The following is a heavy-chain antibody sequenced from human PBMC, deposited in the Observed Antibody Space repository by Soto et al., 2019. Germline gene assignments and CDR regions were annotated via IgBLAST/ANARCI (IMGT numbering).Heavy chain of an antibody. Sequence: PSETLSLTCAVSGGSISSNKWWSWVRQPPGKGLEWIGEIYHSGSTNYNPSLKSRVTVSVDTSKSQFSLKLSSVTAADTALYYCVKDRGRYCSGGTCYLFDSWGQGALVTVSS. V-gene: IGHV4-4*02. D-gene: IGHD2-15*01. J-gene: IGHJ4*02. CDR1: GGSISSNKW. CDR3: VKDRGRYCSGGTCYLFDS. CDR2: IYHSGST.